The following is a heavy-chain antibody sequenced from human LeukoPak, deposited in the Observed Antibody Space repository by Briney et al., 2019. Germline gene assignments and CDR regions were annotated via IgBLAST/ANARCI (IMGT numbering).Heavy chain of an antibody. D-gene: IGHD1-26*01. CDR2: INPSGGST. CDR3: ARDSNKWDFDY. CDR1: GYAFTSYY. V-gene: IGHV1-46*01. Sequence: ASVKVSCKASGYAFTSYYMHWVRQAPGQGLEWMGIINPSGGSTSYAQKFQGRVTRTRDTSTSTVYMELSSLRSEDTAVYYCARDSNKWDFDYWGQGTLVTVSS. J-gene: IGHJ4*02.